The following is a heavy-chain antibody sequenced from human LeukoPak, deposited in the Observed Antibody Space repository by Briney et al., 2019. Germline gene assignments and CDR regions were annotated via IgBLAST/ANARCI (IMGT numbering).Heavy chain of an antibody. CDR2: INPSSGGT. CDR1: GYTFTGYF. CDR3: ARGVVVPAATPADAFDI. J-gene: IGHJ3*02. V-gene: IGHV1-2*02. D-gene: IGHD2-2*01. Sequence: ASVKVSCKPSGYTFTGYFIQWVRQAPGQGLEWMGWINPSSGGTNYPRKFQGRVTMSRDTSLSTAYMEVSGLTSDDTAVYYCARGVVVPAATPADAFDIWGQGTMVTVSS.